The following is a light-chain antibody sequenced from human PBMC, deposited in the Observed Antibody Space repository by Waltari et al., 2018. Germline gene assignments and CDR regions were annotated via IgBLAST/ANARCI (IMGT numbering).Light chain of an antibody. CDR2: DVS. J-gene: IGLJ3*02. Sequence: QSALTQPASVSGSPGQSITISYTGTSSDIGYYNYVSWYQHHPGTAPTLMIYDVSNRPSGVSNHFSGAKSRDPASLTISWLQAEDEAEYYCSSFTTRNTWVFGGGTKLTVL. V-gene: IGLV2-14*03. CDR1: SSDIGYYNY. CDR3: SSFTTRNTWV.